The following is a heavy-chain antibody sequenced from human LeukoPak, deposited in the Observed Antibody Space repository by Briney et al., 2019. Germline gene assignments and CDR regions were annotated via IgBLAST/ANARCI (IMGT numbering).Heavy chain of an antibody. V-gene: IGHV3-21*01. Sequence: SPGGSLRLSCAASGFTFSSYSMNWVRQAPGKGLEWVSSISSSSSYIYYADSVKGRFTISRDNAKNSLYLQMNSLRAEDTAVYYCAREGTTYYYDSSGYYSWGQGTLVTVSS. CDR3: AREGTTYYYDSSGYYS. CDR1: GFTFSSYS. CDR2: ISSSSSYI. D-gene: IGHD3-22*01. J-gene: IGHJ4*02.